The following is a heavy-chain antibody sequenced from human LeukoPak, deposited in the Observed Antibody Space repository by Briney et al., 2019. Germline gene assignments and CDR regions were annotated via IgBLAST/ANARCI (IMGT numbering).Heavy chain of an antibody. CDR2: IIASSGST. J-gene: IGHJ4*02. V-gene: IGHV3-23*01. CDR3: AKRGVVIRVILVGFHKEAYYFDS. D-gene: IGHD3-22*01. CDR1: GFTFSSYA. Sequence: GGSLRLSCAASGFTFSSYAMSWVRQAPGKGLEWVSVIIASSGSTFYADSVKGRFTISRDKSKNTLYLQMKSLRADDTAVYFCAKRGVVIRVILVGFHKEAYYFDSWGQGALVTVSS.